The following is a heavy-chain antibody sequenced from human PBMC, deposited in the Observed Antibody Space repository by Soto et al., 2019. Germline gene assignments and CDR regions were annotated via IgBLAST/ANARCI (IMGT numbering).Heavy chain of an antibody. CDR1: GGSISSYF. CDR2: IYSSEYT. V-gene: IGHV4-59*12. CDR3: ARDRRLITMVRGVSLWFDP. Sequence: LSLTCTVSGGSISSYFWSWIRQPPGKGLEWIGYIYSSEYTDYNPSLKSRVTISVDTSKNQFSLKLRSVTAADTAVYYCARDRRLITMVRGVSLWFDPWGQGTLVTVSS. D-gene: IGHD3-10*01. J-gene: IGHJ5*02.